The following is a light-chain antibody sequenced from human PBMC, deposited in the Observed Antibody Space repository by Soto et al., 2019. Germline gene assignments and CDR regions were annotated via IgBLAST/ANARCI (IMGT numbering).Light chain of an antibody. Sequence: AIQLTQSPSSLSAAVGDRVTITCRASQGISSALAWYQQQPGKAPKLLIYDASSLESGVPSRFSGSGSGTDFTLTLSSLQPEDFATYYCQQFNSYLPITFGQGTRLEIK. J-gene: IGKJ5*01. V-gene: IGKV1-13*02. CDR3: QQFNSYLPIT. CDR2: DAS. CDR1: QGISSA.